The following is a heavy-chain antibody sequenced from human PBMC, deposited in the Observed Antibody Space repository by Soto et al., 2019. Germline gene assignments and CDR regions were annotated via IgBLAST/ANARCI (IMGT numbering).Heavy chain of an antibody. D-gene: IGHD2-8*01. J-gene: IGHJ6*02. CDR3: ARGNGVNYYYAMDV. V-gene: IGHV4-30-4*01. CDR2: IYYSGST. Sequence: SETLSLTCTVSGGSISSGAYYWSWIRQPPGKGLEWIGYIYYSGSTYYNPSLKSRVTISVDTSKNQFSLKLSSVTAADTAVYFCARGNGVNYYYAMDVWGQGTTVTVSS. CDR1: GGSISSGAYY.